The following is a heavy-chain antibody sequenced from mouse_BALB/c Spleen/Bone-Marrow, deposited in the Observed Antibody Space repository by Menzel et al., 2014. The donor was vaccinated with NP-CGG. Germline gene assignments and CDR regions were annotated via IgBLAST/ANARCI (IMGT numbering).Heavy chain of an antibody. V-gene: IGHV2-6-7*01. CDR2: IWGDGST. D-gene: IGHD4-1*01. CDR1: GFLLTGYG. Sequence: QVQLQQSGPGLVSPSQSLSITCTVSGFLLTGYGVNWVRQPPGKGLEWLGMIWGDGSTDYNSALKSRLSISKDNSKSQVFLKMNSLQTDDTARYYCARELGHYAMDYWGQGTSVTVSS. J-gene: IGHJ4*01. CDR3: ARELGHYAMDY.